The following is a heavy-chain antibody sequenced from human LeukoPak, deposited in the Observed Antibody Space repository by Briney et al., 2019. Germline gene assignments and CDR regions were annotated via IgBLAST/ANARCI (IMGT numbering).Heavy chain of an antibody. V-gene: IGHV3-11*04. CDR3: AKTARHLDY. Sequence: GGSLRLSCEASGFTFSDPYMSWIRQAPGKGLECLSYISGSGTDINYADSVRARFTISRDNAKNLLYLQMNDRRVEDTAVYYCAKTARHLDYWGQGTLVSVSS. CDR2: ISGSGTDI. J-gene: IGHJ4*02. CDR1: GFTFSDPY. D-gene: IGHD5-18*01.